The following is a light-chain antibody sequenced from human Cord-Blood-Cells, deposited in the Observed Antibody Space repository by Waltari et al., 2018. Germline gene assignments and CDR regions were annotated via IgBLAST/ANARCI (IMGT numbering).Light chain of an antibody. CDR2: AAS. V-gene: IGKV1-39*01. CDR1: QSISSY. J-gene: IGKJ1*01. Sequence: DIQMTQSPSSLSASVGDRVTITCRASQSISSYLNWYQQKPGKAPKLPIYAASSLKSGVPSRFSGSGSGTDFTLTIGSLQPEDFATYYCQQSYSTPWTFGQGTKVEIK. CDR3: QQSYSTPWT.